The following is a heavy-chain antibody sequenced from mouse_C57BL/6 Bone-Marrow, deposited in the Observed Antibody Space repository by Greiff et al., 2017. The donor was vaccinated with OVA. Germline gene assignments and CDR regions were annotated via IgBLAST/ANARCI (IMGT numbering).Heavy chain of an antibody. CDR2: IYPSDSET. V-gene: IGHV1-61*01. CDR3: AGNYGGSLAWFAD. D-gene: IGHD1-1*01. Sequence: VQLQQPGAELVRPGSSVKLSCKASGYTFTSYWMDWVKQRPGQGLEWIGNIYPSDSETHYNQKFKDKATLTVDKSSSTAYMQLSSLTSEESAVYDGAGNYGGSLAWFADWGQGTLVTGSA. CDR1: GYTFTSYW. J-gene: IGHJ3*01.